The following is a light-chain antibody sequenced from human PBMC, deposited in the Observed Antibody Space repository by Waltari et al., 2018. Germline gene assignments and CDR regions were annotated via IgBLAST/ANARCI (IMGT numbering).Light chain of an antibody. CDR2: SAS. V-gene: IGKV1-27*01. J-gene: IGKJ4*01. CDR1: QGINNH. CDR3: QKYNDVPQP. Sequence: DIQLTQSPSSLSASVGDRVTISYRASQGINNHLAWYLQKPGKVPKLLIYSASTLHSGVPPRFSGSGYGTDFTLTISNLQPEDFGTYYCQKYNDVPQPFGGGTKVEVK.